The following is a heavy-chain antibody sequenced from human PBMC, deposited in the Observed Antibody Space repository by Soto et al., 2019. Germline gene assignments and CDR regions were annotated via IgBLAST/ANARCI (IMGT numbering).Heavy chain of an antibody. J-gene: IGHJ4*02. Sequence: SETLSLTCTVSGGSVSSGSYYWSWIRQPPGKGLEWIGYIYYSGSTNYNPSLKSRVTISVDTSKNQFSLKLSSVTAADTAVYYCARDSSGWYGLYYWGQGTLVTVSS. V-gene: IGHV4-61*01. CDR3: ARDSSGWYGLYY. CDR1: GGSVSSGSYY. CDR2: IYYSGST. D-gene: IGHD6-19*01.